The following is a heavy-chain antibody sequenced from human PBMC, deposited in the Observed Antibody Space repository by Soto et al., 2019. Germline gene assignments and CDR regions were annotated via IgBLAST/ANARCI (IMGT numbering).Heavy chain of an antibody. V-gene: IGHV3-43*01. CDR2: ISWDGGST. CDR3: ARDPSFVLFPAATYSYYYYGMDV. D-gene: IGHD2-2*01. CDR1: GFTFDDYT. Sequence: PGGSLRLSCAASGFTFDDYTMHWVRQAPGKGLEWVSLISWDGGSTYYADSVKGRFTISRDNAKNSLYLQMNSLRAVVTAVYYCARDPSFVLFPAATYSYYYYGMDVWGQGTTVNVSS. J-gene: IGHJ6*02.